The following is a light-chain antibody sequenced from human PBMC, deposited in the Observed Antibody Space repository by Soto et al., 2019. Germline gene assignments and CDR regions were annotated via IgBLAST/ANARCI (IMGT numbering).Light chain of an antibody. CDR3: CSYAGAYTWM. V-gene: IGLV2-11*01. J-gene: IGLJ3*02. Sequence: QSALTQPRSVSGSPGQSVTISCTGTSSDVGGYDYVSWCQQHPGKAPTLLIYDVTRRPSGVPDRFSGSKSGNTASLTISGLQAEDEADYYCCSYAGAYTWMFGGGTKVTVL. CDR1: SSDVGGYDY. CDR2: DVT.